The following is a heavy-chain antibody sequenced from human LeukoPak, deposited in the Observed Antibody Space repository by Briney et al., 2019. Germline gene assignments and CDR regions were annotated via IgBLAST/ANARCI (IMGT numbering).Heavy chain of an antibody. J-gene: IGHJ4*02. CDR3: ATRLYGATLQDY. CDR2: FDPEDGET. V-gene: IGHV1-24*01. CDR1: GYTLTELS. Sequence: VASVKVSCKVSGYTLTELSMHWVRQAPGKGLEWMGGFDPEDGETIYAQKFQGRVTVTEDTSTDTAYMELSSLRSEDTAVYYCATRLYGATLQDYWGQGTLVTVSS. D-gene: IGHD1-26*01.